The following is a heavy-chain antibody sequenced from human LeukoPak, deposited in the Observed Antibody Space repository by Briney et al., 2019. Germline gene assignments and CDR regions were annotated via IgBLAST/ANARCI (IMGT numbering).Heavy chain of an antibody. D-gene: IGHD7-27*01. J-gene: IGHJ4*02. CDR1: GYIFTSFW. V-gene: IGHV5-51*01. CDR3: ARSVSGVYFFY. Sequence: GESLKISCKGSGYIFTSFWIGWVRQMPGKGLEWMGIIYPGDSDTRYSPAFQGQVTISVDKSISTAYLQWSSLKASDTATYYCARSVSGVYFFYWGQGTLVTVSS. CDR2: IYPGDSDT.